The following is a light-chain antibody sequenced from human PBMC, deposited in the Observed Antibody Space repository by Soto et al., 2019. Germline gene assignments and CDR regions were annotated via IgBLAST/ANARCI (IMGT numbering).Light chain of an antibody. CDR1: QSVSSY. Sequence: EIVLTQSPATLCLSPGERATLSCTASQSVSSYLAWYQQKPGQAPRLLIYDASNRATGIPARFSGSGSGTDFTLTISSLEPEDFAVYYCQQRSNWPLTFGGGTKVDIK. CDR2: DAS. V-gene: IGKV3-11*01. CDR3: QQRSNWPLT. J-gene: IGKJ4*01.